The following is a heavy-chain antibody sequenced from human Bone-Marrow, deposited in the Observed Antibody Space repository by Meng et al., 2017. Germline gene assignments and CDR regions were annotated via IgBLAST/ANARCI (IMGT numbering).Heavy chain of an antibody. CDR2: IYYSGST. V-gene: IGHV4-59*12. D-gene: IGHD3-9*01. CDR3: ARGRVYYDILTGYYVSIYYYYGMDV. CDR1: GGSISSYY. Sequence: ESLKISCTVSGGSISSYYWSWIRQPPGKGLEWIGYIYYSGSTNYNPSLKSRVTISVETSKNQFSLKLSSVTAADTAVYYCARGRVYYDILTGYYVSIYYYYGMDVWGQGTTVTVSS. J-gene: IGHJ6*02.